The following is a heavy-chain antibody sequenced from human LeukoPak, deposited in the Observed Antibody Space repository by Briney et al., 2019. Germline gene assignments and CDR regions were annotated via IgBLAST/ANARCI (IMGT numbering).Heavy chain of an antibody. CDR2: VNRDGSET. J-gene: IGHJ6*02. CDR1: GFALSSHW. Sequence: GGSLRLSCAASGFALSSHWMTWVRQVPGRGPEWVANVNRDGSETYYLDSVKGRFTISKDNAKNSPYLQMNSLRAEDTALYHCARNNGMDVWGQGTTVIVSS. V-gene: IGHV3-7*03. CDR3: ARNNGMDV.